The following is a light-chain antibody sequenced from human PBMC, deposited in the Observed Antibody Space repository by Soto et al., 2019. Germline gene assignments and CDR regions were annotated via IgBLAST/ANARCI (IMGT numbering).Light chain of an antibody. CDR2: EVT. V-gene: IGLV2-23*02. Sequence: QSALTQPASVSGSPGQSITISCTGSSRDIGTSNLVSWYQQYPGKAPKLIIYEVTKRPSGISYRFSGSKSGNTASLTISGLQPEDEATDYGYSFTGISTSLFVFGTGTKLTVL. CDR3: YSFTGISTSLFV. CDR1: SRDIGTSNL. J-gene: IGLJ1*01.